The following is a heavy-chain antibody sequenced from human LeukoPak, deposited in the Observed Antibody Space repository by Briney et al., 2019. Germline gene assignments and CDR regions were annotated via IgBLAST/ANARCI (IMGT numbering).Heavy chain of an antibody. CDR3: ATDLAVTTAFDY. CDR1: GYTFTSYG. CDR2: ISAYNGNT. Sequence: VASVKVSCKASGYTFTSYGISWVRQAPGQGLEWMGWISAYNGNTNYAQKLQGRVTMTTDTSTSTAYMELRSLRSDDTAVYYCATDLAVTTAFDYWGQGTLVTVSS. D-gene: IGHD4-17*01. J-gene: IGHJ4*02. V-gene: IGHV1-18*01.